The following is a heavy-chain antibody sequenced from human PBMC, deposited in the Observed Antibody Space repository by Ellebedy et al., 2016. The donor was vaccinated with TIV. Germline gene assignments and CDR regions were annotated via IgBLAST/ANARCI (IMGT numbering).Heavy chain of an antibody. Sequence: SLKISXAASGFTLNDYGFSDYAMHWVRQTPGKGLEWVSGFYWGSNKIDYADSVRGRFTVSRDNAKNSLYLQMNSLRAEDTALYYCTKDISPGGADVWGQGTTVTVSS. CDR3: TKDISPGGADV. J-gene: IGHJ6*02. CDR2: FYWGSNKI. CDR1: GFTLNDYGFSDYA. D-gene: IGHD3-16*01. V-gene: IGHV3-9*01.